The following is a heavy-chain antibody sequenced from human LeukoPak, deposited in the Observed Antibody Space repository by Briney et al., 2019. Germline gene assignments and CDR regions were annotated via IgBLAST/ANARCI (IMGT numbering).Heavy chain of an antibody. Sequence: TGGSLRLSCAASGFTFSSYTMNWVRQPPGKGLEWVSNIGTSSTTIYYADSVKGRFTISRDNAKNSLYLQMNSLRAEDTAVYYCARDPITNYDFWSGYLYYFDYWGQGTLVTVSS. CDR3: ARDPITNYDFWSGYLYYFDY. J-gene: IGHJ4*02. D-gene: IGHD3-3*01. CDR1: GFTFSSYT. CDR2: IGTSSTTI. V-gene: IGHV3-48*04.